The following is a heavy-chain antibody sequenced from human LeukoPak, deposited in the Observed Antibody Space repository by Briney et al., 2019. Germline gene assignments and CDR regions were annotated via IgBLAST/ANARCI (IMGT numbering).Heavy chain of an antibody. CDR2: IHHSGST. J-gene: IGHJ4*02. CDR1: GASVSSSNW. D-gene: IGHD6-19*01. Sequence: PSATLSLTCAVSGASVSSSNWWIWVRQPPKKGLEWIGEIHHSGSTNYNPSLKSRVTMSVDTSKNQISLRLSSVTAADTAVYYCARGLYGSDSYWGQGNLVTVSS. CDR3: ARGLYGSDSY. V-gene: IGHV4-4*02.